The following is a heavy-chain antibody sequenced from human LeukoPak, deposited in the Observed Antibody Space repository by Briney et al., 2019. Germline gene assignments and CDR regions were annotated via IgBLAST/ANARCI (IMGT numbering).Heavy chain of an antibody. D-gene: IGHD1-7*01. CDR2: IIPILGIA. CDR3: AREKTGTKYYFGY. Sequence: ASVKVSFKASGGTFSSYTISWVRQAPGQGLEWMGRIIPILGIANYAQKFQGRVTITADKSTSTAYMELSSLRSEDTAVYYCAREKTGTKYYFGYWGQGTLVTVSS. J-gene: IGHJ4*02. CDR1: GGTFSSYT. V-gene: IGHV1-69*04.